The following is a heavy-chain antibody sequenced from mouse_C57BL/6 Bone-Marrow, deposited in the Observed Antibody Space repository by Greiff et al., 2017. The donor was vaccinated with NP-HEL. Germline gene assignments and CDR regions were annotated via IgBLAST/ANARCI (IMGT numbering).Heavy chain of an antibody. V-gene: IGHV1-20*01. Sequence: EVQLQQSGPELVKPGDSVKISCKASGYSFTGYFMNWVMQSHGKSLEWIGRINPYNGDTFYNQKFKGKATLTVDKSSSTAHMELRSLTSEDSAVYYCARVYDYEWYYAMDYWGQGTSVTVSS. J-gene: IGHJ4*01. CDR3: ARVYDYEWYYAMDY. D-gene: IGHD2-4*01. CDR1: GYSFTGYF. CDR2: INPYNGDT.